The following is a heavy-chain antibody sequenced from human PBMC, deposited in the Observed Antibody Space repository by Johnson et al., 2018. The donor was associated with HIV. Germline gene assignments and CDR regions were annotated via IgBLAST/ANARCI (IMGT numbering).Heavy chain of an antibody. CDR1: GFSFDEYD. V-gene: IGHV3-20*04. D-gene: IGHD3-3*01. J-gene: IGHJ3*02. CDR3: ARDTDDFWSGEGAFDI. CDR2: INWNGATP. Sequence: VQLVESGGGVARPGGSLRLSCEASGFSFDEYDMSWVRQAPGKGLEWVSGINWNGATPGSADSVKGRFTISRDNAKNFLYLQMNSLRGEDTGVYYCARDTDDFWSGEGAFDIWGQGTMVTVSS.